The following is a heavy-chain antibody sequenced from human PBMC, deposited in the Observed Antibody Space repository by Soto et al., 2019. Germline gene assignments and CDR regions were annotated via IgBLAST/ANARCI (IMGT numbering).Heavy chain of an antibody. CDR2: ISYDGMNK. CDR1: GXTFSSFA. D-gene: IGHD3-16*01. J-gene: IGHJ1*01. CDR3: SRPXXXXXXXXXXFEGGNLHH. Sequence: QVQLVESGGGVVQPGWSLRLSCEASGXTFSSFAMHWVRQARGXGLDWVATISYDGMNKYYADSVKGRFTISRDNPKNTVYLKINSLRPEDTAVYYCSRPXXXXXXXXXXFEGGNLHHWGQGTLVTXSS. V-gene: IGHV3-30*04.